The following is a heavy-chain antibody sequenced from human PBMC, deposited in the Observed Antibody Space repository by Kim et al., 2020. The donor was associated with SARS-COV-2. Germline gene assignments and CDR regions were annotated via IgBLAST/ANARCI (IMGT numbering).Heavy chain of an antibody. Sequence: ASVKVSCKASGYTFTSYDINWVRQATGQGLEWMGWMNPNSGNTGYAQKFQGRVTMTRNTSISTAYMELSSLRSEDTAVYYCARDLRRDDFWSGYQYYFDYWGQGTLVTVSS. V-gene: IGHV1-8*01. CDR2: MNPNSGNT. CDR1: GYTFTSYD. CDR3: ARDLRRDDFWSGYQYYFDY. D-gene: IGHD3-3*01. J-gene: IGHJ4*02.